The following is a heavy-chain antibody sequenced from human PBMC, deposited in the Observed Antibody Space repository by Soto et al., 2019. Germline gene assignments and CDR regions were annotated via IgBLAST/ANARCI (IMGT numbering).Heavy chain of an antibody. Sequence: LSLTCAVYGGSFSGYYWSWIRQPPGKGLEWIGEINHSGSTNYNPSLKSRVTISVDTSKNQFSLKLSSVTAADTAVYYCASSRGGTVVVPAAHPGSNWGQGTLVTVSS. CDR1: GGSFSGYY. CDR3: ASSRGGTVVVPAAHPGSN. CDR2: INHSGST. V-gene: IGHV4-34*01. D-gene: IGHD2-2*01. J-gene: IGHJ4*02.